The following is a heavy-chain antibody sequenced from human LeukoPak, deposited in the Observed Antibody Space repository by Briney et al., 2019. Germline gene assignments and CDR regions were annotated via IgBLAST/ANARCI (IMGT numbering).Heavy chain of an antibody. J-gene: IGHJ3*02. CDR2: IIPIFGTA. CDR1: GGTFSSYA. CDR3: ARGSGSYYLVAFDI. Sequence: SVKVSCKASGGTFSSYAISWVRQAPGQGLEWMGGIIPIFGTANYAQKFQGRVTITADESTSTAYMELSSLRSEDTAVYYCARGSGSYYLVAFDIWGQGTMVPVSS. D-gene: IGHD1-26*01. V-gene: IGHV1-69*13.